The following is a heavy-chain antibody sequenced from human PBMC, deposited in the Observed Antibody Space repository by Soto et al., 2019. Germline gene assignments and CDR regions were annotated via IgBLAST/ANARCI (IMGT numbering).Heavy chain of an antibody. Sequence: QVQLVQSGAEVKKPGSSVKVSCKASGGTVRTSTITWVRQAPGQGLGWMGRIIPLIGIINYAQKFQGRVTIRADKFTGTAYMELTGLRSDDTAVDYCAGDPDSHYNDSHASSDPWGQGTLVTVSS. CDR1: GGTVRTST. CDR3: AGDPDSHYNDSHASSDP. J-gene: IGHJ5*02. V-gene: IGHV1-69*08. CDR2: IIPLIGII. D-gene: IGHD4-4*01.